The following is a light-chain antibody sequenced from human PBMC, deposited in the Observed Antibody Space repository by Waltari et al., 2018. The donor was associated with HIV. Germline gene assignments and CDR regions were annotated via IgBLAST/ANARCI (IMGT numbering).Light chain of an antibody. J-gene: IGKJ4*01. CDR2: GAS. CDR3: QQYNDWPLT. Sequence: EIVMTQSPATLSVSPGERVTVSCRASQTVSSSLAWYQQKPGQAPRLLIYGASTRATGIAARFSGSGSGTEFALTISSLQSEDFAVYYCQQYNDWPLTFGGGTRVEI. V-gene: IGKV3-15*01. CDR1: QTVSSS.